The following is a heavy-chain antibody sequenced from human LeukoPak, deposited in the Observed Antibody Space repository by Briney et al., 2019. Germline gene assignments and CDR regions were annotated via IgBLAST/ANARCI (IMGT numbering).Heavy chain of an antibody. D-gene: IGHD6-19*01. CDR1: GFTFSSYS. V-gene: IGHV3-21*01. Sequence: GGSLRLSCAASGFTFSSYSMNWVRQAPGKGLEWVSSISSSSSYIYYADSVKGRFTISRDNAKNSLYLQMNSLRAEDAAVYYCASAVAGTGAFDYWGQGTLVTVSS. CDR3: ASAVAGTGAFDY. CDR2: ISSSSSYI. J-gene: IGHJ4*02.